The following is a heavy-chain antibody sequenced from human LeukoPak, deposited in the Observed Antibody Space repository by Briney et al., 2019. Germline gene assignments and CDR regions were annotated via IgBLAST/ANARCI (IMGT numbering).Heavy chain of an antibody. CDR3: ARAPTYGDYVEDNWFDP. J-gene: IGHJ5*02. CDR1: GYTFTSYY. V-gene: IGHV1-46*01. D-gene: IGHD4-17*01. Sequence: ASVKVSCKASGYTFTSYYMHWVRQAPGQGLEWMGIINPSGGSTSYAQKFQGRVTMTRDTSISTAYMELSRLRSDDTAVYYCARAPTYGDYVEDNWFDPWGQGTLVTVSS. CDR2: INPSGGST.